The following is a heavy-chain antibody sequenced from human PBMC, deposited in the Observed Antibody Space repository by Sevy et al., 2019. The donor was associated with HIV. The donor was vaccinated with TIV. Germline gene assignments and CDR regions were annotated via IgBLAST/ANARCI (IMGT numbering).Heavy chain of an antibody. Sequence: GGSLRLSCAASGFTFSSYAMSWVRQAPGKGLEWGSAISGSGGSTYYADSVKGRFTISRDNSKNTLYLQMNSLRAEDTAVYYCAIRRYYDFWSGDDYWGQGTLVTVSS. J-gene: IGHJ4*02. V-gene: IGHV3-23*01. CDR2: ISGSGGST. CDR1: GFTFSSYA. D-gene: IGHD3-3*01. CDR3: AIRRYYDFWSGDDY.